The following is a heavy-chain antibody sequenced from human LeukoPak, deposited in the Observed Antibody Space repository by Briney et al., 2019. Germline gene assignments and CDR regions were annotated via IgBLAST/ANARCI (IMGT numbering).Heavy chain of an antibody. D-gene: IGHD2-21*02. V-gene: IGHV1-46*01. CDR1: GYTFTSYD. CDR3: ASVLYCGADCYSGRYFFDY. CDR2: INPSGEST. Sequence: ASVKVSCKASGYTFTSYDMNWVRRAPGQGLVWLGIINPSGESTSYAQKFQGRVTMTRDTSTSTVYMELSSLRSEDTAVYYCASVLYCGADCYSGRYFFDYWGQGTLVTVSS. J-gene: IGHJ4*02.